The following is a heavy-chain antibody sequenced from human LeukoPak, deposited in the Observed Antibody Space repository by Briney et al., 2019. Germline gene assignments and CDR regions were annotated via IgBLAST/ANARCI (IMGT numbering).Heavy chain of an antibody. J-gene: IGHJ4*02. V-gene: IGHV3-30*02. D-gene: IGHD2-2*01. CDR3: AGKAAAYYFVY. CDR1: GFSFNTYG. Sequence: GGSLRLSCAASGFSFNTYGMHWVRQAPGKGLEWVTFMQYGGSEEYYADSVKGRFTISRDNSKNTLYLQMDSLRGEDTAVYYCAGKAAAYYFVYWGQGTLVTVSS. CDR2: MQYGGSEE.